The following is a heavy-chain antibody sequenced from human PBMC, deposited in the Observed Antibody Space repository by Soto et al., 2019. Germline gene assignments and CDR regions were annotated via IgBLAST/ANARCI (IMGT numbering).Heavy chain of an antibody. V-gene: IGHV1-46*01. CDR1: GYTFTSYY. CDR2: INPSGGST. Sequence: ASVKVSCKASGYTFTSYYMHWVRQAPGQGLEWMGIINPSGGSTSYAQKFQGRVTMTRDTSTSTVYMELSSLRSEDTAVYYCARVEDSPLYYYGMDVWGQGTTVTVSS. D-gene: IGHD2-15*01. J-gene: IGHJ6*02. CDR3: ARVEDSPLYYYGMDV.